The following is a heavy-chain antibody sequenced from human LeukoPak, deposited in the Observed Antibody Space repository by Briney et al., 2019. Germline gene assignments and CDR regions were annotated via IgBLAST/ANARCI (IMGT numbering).Heavy chain of an antibody. CDR3: ARERLSVVVTSYFDY. V-gene: IGHV3-48*04. CDR1: GFTFSSYS. CDR2: ISSSSSTI. Sequence: GGSLRLSCAASGFTFSSYSMNWVRQAPGKGLEWVSYISSSSSTIYYADSVKGRFTISRDNAKNSLYLQMNSLRAEDTAVYYCARERLSVVVTSYFDYWGQGTLVTVSS. D-gene: IGHD2-21*02. J-gene: IGHJ4*02.